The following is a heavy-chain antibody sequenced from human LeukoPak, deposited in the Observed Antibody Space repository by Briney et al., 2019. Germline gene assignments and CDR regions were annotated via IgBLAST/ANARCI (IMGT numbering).Heavy chain of an antibody. CDR2: ISSSGSTI. Sequence: PGGSLRLSCAASGFTFSSYEMNWVRQAPGKGLEWVSYISSSGSTIYYADPVKGRFTISRDNAKNSLYLQMNSLRAEDTAVYYCARGGVGYSYGFDAFDIWGQGTMVTVSS. D-gene: IGHD5-18*01. V-gene: IGHV3-48*03. J-gene: IGHJ3*02. CDR3: ARGGVGYSYGFDAFDI. CDR1: GFTFSSYE.